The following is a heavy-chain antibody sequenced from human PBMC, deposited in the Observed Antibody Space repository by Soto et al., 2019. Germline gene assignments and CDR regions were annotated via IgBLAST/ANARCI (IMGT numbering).Heavy chain of an antibody. J-gene: IGHJ6*02. CDR2: ISYDGSNK. CDR3: AKCLAVAGIYGMDV. V-gene: IGHV3-30*18. CDR1: GFTFSSYG. Sequence: PGGSLRLSCAASGFTFSSYGMHWVRQAPGKGLEWVAVISYDGSNKYYADSVKGRFTISRDNSKNTLYLQMNSLRAEDTAVYYCAKCLAVAGIYGMDVWGQGTTVTVSS. D-gene: IGHD6-19*01.